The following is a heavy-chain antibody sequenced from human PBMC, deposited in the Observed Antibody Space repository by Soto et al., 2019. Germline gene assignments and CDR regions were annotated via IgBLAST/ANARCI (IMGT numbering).Heavy chain of an antibody. CDR1: GFTFSSYA. J-gene: IGHJ4*02. D-gene: IGHD3-10*01. V-gene: IGHV3-30-3*01. Sequence: QVQLVESGGGGVQPGRSLRLSCAASGFTFSSYAMQWVRQAPGKGLEWVAVISYDGSNKYYADSVKGRFTISRDNSKNTLYLQMNRLRAEDPAVYYCAIPDYGSGSYPDYWGQGNLVTVSS. CDR3: AIPDYGSGSYPDY. CDR2: ISYDGSNK.